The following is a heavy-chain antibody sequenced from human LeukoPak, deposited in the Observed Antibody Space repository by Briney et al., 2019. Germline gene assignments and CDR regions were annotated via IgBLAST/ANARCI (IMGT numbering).Heavy chain of an antibody. CDR2: ISGSGGST. J-gene: IGHJ4*02. Sequence: GGSLRLSCEASGFTFSSYAMSWVRQAPGKGLEWVSAISGSGGSTYYADSVKGRFTISRDNSKNTLYLQMNSLRAEDTAVYYCAKEYDILTGYSLIYWGQGTLVTVSS. D-gene: IGHD3-9*01. CDR3: AKEYDILTGYSLIY. V-gene: IGHV3-23*01. CDR1: GFTFSSYA.